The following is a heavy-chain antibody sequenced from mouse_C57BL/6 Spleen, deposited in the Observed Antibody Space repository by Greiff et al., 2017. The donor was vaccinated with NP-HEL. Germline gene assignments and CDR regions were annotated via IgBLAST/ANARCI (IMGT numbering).Heavy chain of an antibody. J-gene: IGHJ4*01. CDR3: ADDYAMDY. CDR1: GYAFSSYW. Sequence: VKLVESGAELVKPGASVKISCKASGYAFSSYWMNWVKQRPGKGLEWIGQIYPGDGDTNYNGKFKGKATLTADKSSSTAYMQLSSLTSEDSAVYFCADDYAMDYWGQGTSVTVSS. V-gene: IGHV1-80*01. CDR2: IYPGDGDT.